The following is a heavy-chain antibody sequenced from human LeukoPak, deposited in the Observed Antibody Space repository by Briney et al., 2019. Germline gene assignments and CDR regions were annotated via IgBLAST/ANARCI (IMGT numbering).Heavy chain of an antibody. CDR2: ITSSGGTI. CDR3: ARESRESLDY. D-gene: IGHD3-10*01. Sequence: GGSLRLSCAASGFTFSSYEMNWVRQAPGKGQEWISYITSSGGTIYYADSVKGRFTISRDNAKNSLYLQMNSLRAEDTAVYYCARESRESLDYWGQGTLVTVSS. V-gene: IGHV3-48*03. J-gene: IGHJ4*02. CDR1: GFTFSSYE.